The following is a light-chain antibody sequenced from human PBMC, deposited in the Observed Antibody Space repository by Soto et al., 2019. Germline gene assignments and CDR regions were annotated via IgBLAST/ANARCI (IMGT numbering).Light chain of an antibody. J-gene: IGLJ2*01. CDR2: SNN. CDR1: SSNIGTNS. Sequence: QSALTRPPSASGTPGQRVTISCSGSSSNIGTNSVNWYQQLPETAPKLLIYSNNQRPSGVPDRFSGSKSGTSASLAISGLQSEDEADYYCTAWDDNLSLVVFGGGTQLTVL. CDR3: TAWDDNLSLVV. V-gene: IGLV1-44*01.